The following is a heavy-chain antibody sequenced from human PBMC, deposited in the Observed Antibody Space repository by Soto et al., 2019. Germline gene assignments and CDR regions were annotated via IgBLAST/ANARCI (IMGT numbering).Heavy chain of an antibody. V-gene: IGHV1-69*02. CDR3: ARATLYGSGTRFDP. Sequence: QVQLVQSGAEMKKPGSSVNVSCKAPGGTFSSYTITWVRQAPGQGLEWMGRIIPSLGLAYYAQKFQGRLTISADKSTSTAYMELSSLRFEDTAVYYCARATLYGSGTRFDPWGQGTLVTVSS. D-gene: IGHD3-10*01. J-gene: IGHJ5*02. CDR1: GGTFSSYT. CDR2: IIPSLGLA.